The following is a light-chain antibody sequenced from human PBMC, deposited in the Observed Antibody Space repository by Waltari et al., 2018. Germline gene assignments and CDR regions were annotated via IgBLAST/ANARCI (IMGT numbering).Light chain of an antibody. CDR1: QSILTW. V-gene: IGKV1-5*03. CDR3: QEYYSYSPDLT. Sequence: DIQMTQSPSTLSASVGDRVTITCRASQSILTWLAWYQQKPGKAPKLLIQQASSLENGVPSRFSGSGSGTEFTLTISSLQPDDFATYYCQEYYSYSPDLTFGGGTKVEIK. J-gene: IGKJ4*01. CDR2: QAS.